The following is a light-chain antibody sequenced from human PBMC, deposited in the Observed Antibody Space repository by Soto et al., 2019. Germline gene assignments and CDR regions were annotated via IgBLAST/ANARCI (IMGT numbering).Light chain of an antibody. J-gene: IGKJ2*01. Sequence: EIVLTQSPATLSLSPGERATLSCRASQSVSSYLAWYQQKPGQAPRLLIYDASNRATGIPARFSGSGSGTDFTLTISSLGPEDFAVYYCQQRSNWPPMYTFGQGTKLDIK. CDR1: QSVSSY. V-gene: IGKV3-11*01. CDR2: DAS. CDR3: QQRSNWPPMYT.